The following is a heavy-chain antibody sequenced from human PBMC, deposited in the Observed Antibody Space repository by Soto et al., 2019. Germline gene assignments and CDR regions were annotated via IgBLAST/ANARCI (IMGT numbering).Heavy chain of an antibody. Sequence: QVQLVQSGGEVKKPGASVEVSCRTSGYMFTTYGMSWVRQAPGQGLEWMAWISAYNGNKKYAQKFQGRVTMTKDTSTSTVSMELRNLTSDDTGTYFCARTGGGMAARPLEYWGQGTLVTVSS. V-gene: IGHV1-18*04. D-gene: IGHD6-6*01. CDR3: ARTGGGMAARPLEY. CDR2: ISAYNGNK. J-gene: IGHJ4*02. CDR1: GYMFTTYG.